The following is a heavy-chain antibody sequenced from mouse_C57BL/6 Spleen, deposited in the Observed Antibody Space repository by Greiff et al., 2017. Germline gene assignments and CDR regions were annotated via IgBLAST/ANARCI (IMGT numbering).Heavy chain of an antibody. CDR2: IDPSASYT. D-gene: IGHD2-3*01. CDR1: GYTFTSYW. J-gene: IGHJ3*01. CDR3: AKNGYYAAY. Sequence: QVQLQQPGAELVKPGASVKLSCKASGYTFTSYWMQWVKQRPGQGLEWIGEIDPSASYTNYNQKFKGKATLTVDTSSRTAYMQLSSLTSEDSAVYYCAKNGYYAAYWGQGTLVTVSA. V-gene: IGHV1-50*01.